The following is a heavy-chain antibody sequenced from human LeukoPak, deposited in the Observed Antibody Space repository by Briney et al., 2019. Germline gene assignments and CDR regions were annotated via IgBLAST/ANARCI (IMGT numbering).Heavy chain of an antibody. CDR3: ARVGYSSSWYPTTWPPFDY. D-gene: IGHD6-13*01. CDR1: GGSFSGYY. V-gene: IGHV4-31*11. Sequence: SETLSLTCAVYGGSFSGYYWSWIRQHPGKGLEWIGYIYYSGSTYYNPSLKSRVTISVDTSKNQFSLKLSSVTAADTAVYYCARVGYSSSWYPTTWPPFDYWGQGTLVTVSS. CDR2: IYYSGST. J-gene: IGHJ4*02.